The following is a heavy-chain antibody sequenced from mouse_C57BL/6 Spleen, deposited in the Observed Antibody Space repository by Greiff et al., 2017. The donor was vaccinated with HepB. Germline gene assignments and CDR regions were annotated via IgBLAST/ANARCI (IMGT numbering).Heavy chain of an antibody. CDR1: GYAFTNYL. D-gene: IGHD2-4*01. CDR2: INPGSGGT. V-gene: IGHV1-54*01. J-gene: IGHJ3*01. CDR3: ARHYDRAY. Sequence: VQLQQSGAELVRPGTSVKVSCKASGYAFTNYLIEWVKQRPGQGLEWIGVINPGSGGTYYNEKCKVKATRTAGKSSSTAYMQLSSLTSEDSAVYYCARHYDRAYWGQGALVTVAA.